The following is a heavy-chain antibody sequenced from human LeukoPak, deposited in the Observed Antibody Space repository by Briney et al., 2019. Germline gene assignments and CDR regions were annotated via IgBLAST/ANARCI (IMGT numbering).Heavy chain of an antibody. CDR1: GFTFDDYG. Sequence: GGSLRLSCAASGFTFDDYGMSWVRQAPGKGLEWVSGINWNGGSTGYADSVKGRFTTSRDNAKNSLYLQMNSLRAEDTALYHCARDRSGSWSAFDIWGQGTMVTVSS. D-gene: IGHD6-13*01. V-gene: IGHV3-20*01. CDR2: INWNGGST. J-gene: IGHJ3*02. CDR3: ARDRSGSWSAFDI.